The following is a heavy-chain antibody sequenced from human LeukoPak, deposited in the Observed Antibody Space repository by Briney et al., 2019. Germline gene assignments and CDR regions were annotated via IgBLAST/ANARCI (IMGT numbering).Heavy chain of an antibody. Sequence: SETLSLTCTVSGGSISSSSYYWGWIRQPPGKGLEWIGSIYYSGITYYNPSLKSRVTISVDTSKNQFSLKLSSVTAADTAVYYCARPRSRGYSYGHKLYYFDYWGQGTLVTVSS. D-gene: IGHD5-18*01. J-gene: IGHJ4*02. CDR1: GGSISSSSYY. V-gene: IGHV4-39*07. CDR3: ARPRSRGYSYGHKLYYFDY. CDR2: IYYSGIT.